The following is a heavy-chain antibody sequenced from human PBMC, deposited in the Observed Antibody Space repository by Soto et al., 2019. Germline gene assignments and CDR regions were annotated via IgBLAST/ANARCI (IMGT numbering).Heavy chain of an antibody. J-gene: IGHJ4*02. D-gene: IGHD2-15*01. V-gene: IGHV3-30*04. Sequence: QVQLVESGGGVVQPGRSLRLSCAASGFTFKSNAMHWVRQAPGKGLEWVAVISYDGRNKHYTDSVKGRFTISRDNSKNTLYLQMNGMRPEDTAVYYCTSSSVSDIVVVAAASEFDYWGQGTLVTVSS. CDR3: TSSSVSDIVVVAAASEFDY. CDR2: ISYDGRNK. CDR1: GFTFKSNA.